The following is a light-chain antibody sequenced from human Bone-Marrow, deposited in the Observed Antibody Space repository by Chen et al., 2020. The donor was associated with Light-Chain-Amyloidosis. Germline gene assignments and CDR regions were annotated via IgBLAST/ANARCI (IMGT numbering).Light chain of an antibody. J-gene: IGKJ4*01. CDR3: QQYGTSPHT. V-gene: IGKV3-20*01. CDR1: QTISSNY. CDR2: GSS. Sequence: EIVLTQSPGTLSLSPGEGANLSCRASQTISSNYLTWYQQKFGQAPRLLIYGSSSRATGIPDRFTGGGSGTDFTLTINRLEPENFAMYYCQQYGTSPHTFGEGTKEEIK.